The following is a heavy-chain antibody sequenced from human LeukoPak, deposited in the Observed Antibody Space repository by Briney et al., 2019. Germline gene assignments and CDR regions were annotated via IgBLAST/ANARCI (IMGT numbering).Heavy chain of an antibody. CDR2: INTNTGNP. CDR1: GHTFTGYY. J-gene: IGHJ5*02. Sequence: ASVKVSCKASGHTFTGYYMHWVRLAPGEGLEWMGWINTNTGNPTYAQGFTGRFVFSLDTSVSTAYLQISSLKAEDTAVHYCAREGAAAGTFWFDPWGQGTLVTVSS. CDR3: AREGAAAGTFWFDP. V-gene: IGHV7-4-1*02. D-gene: IGHD6-13*01.